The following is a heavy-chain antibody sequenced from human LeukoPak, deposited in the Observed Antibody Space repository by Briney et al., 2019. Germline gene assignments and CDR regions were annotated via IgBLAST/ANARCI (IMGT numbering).Heavy chain of an antibody. V-gene: IGHV3-49*04. CDR2: IRRRAYGGAA. CDR3: SRNGLVDFDY. J-gene: IGHJ4*02. Sequence: GGSLRLSCTTSGFAFDDFAMSWVRQPAGKGLEWVGFIRRRAYGGAAEYAASVKGRFIIPRDDSKGIAYLQMNSLKTEDTAVYYCSRNGLVDFDYWGQGSRVIVSP. CDR1: GFAFDDFA.